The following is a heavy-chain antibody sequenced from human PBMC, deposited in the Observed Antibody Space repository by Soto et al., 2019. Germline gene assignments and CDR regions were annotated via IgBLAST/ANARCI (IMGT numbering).Heavy chain of an antibody. CDR3: ARDPRTARASAMDV. J-gene: IGHJ6*02. CDR2: VWYDGSNG. CDR1: GFIFSNFG. V-gene: IGHV3-33*01. D-gene: IGHD6-6*01. Sequence: GGSLRLSCGASGFIFSNFGMHWFRQAPGKGLEWVAGVWYDGSNGVSADSVKGRFTISRDNSKNTLYLQMTSLRAEDTAVYYCARDPRTARASAMDVWGQGTTVTVSS.